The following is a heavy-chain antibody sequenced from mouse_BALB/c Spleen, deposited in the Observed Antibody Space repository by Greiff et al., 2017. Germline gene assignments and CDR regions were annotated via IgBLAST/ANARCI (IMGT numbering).Heavy chain of an antibody. V-gene: IGHV1-77*01. D-gene: IGHD3-3*01. Sequence: QVQLQQSGPELVKPGASVKMSCKASGYTFTDYVISWVKQRTGQGLEWIGEIYPGSGSTYYNEKFKGKATLTADKSSNTAYMQISSLTSEDSAVYFCARDRTEFAYWGQGTLVTVSA. J-gene: IGHJ3*01. CDR1: GYTFTDYV. CDR2: IYPGSGST. CDR3: ARDRTEFAY.